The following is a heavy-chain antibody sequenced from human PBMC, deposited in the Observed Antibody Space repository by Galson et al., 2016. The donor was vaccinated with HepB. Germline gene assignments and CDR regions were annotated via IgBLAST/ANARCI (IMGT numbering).Heavy chain of an antibody. CDR2: ISYDGSNK. V-gene: IGHV3-30*18. J-gene: IGHJ4*02. CDR1: GFTFRTYW. D-gene: IGHD4-17*01. Sequence: SLRLSCAASGFTFRTYWMSWVRQAPGKGLEWVAVISYDGSNKYYADSVKGRFTISRDNSKNTLYLQMNSLRAEDTAVYYCAKSGRYYGVDHFDYWGQGTLVTVSS. CDR3: AKSGRYYGVDHFDY.